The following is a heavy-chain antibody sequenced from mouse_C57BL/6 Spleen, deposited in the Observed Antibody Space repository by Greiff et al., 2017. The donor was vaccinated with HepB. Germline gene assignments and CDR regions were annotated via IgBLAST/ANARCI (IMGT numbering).Heavy chain of an antibody. D-gene: IGHD1-1*01. CDR2: IWSGGST. J-gene: IGHJ3*01. CDR1: GFSLTSYG. Sequence: VKLVESGPGLVQPSQSLSITCTVSGFSLTSYGVHWVRQSPGKGLEWLGVIWSGGSTDYNAAFISRLSISKDNSKSQVFFKMNSLQADDTAIYYCARGDYYGSSFAWFAYWGQGTLVTVSA. V-gene: IGHV2-2*01. CDR3: ARGDYYGSSFAWFAY.